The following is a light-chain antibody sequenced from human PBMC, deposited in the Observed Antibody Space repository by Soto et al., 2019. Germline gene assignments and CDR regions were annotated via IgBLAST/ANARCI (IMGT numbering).Light chain of an antibody. J-gene: IGKJ3*01. CDR1: QSVSHNY. Sequence: EIVLTQSPGILSLSPGERATLSCRASQSVSHNYIAWYQQRPGQAPRLLLYGVSTRAPGVPDRFSGSGSGTDFTLTIFTLEPEDFAVYFCQHYGSSQFTFGPGTKVDIK. CDR2: GVS. V-gene: IGKV3-20*01. CDR3: QHYGSSQFT.